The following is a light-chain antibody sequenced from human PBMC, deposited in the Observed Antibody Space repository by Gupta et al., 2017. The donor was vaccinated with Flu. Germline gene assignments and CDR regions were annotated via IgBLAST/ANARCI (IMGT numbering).Light chain of an antibody. CDR3: QSADNSGTYVF. V-gene: IGLV3-25*03. J-gene: IGLJ2*01. CDR1: TLSTQY. CDR2: KDT. Sequence: GDTLSTQYSYWYQQKPGQAPVLVIFKDTERPSGIPERFSGSNSGTTVTLTISGVRAEDEAAYFCQSADNSGTYVFFGGGTKLTV.